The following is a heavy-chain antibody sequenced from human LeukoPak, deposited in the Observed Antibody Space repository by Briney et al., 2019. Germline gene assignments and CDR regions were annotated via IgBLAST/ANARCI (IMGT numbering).Heavy chain of an antibody. Sequence: GASVKVSCKASGYTFTGYYMHWVRQAPGQGLEWMGWINPNSGGTNYAQKFQGRVTMTRDTSISTAYMELSRLRSDDTAVYYCARDPSTPIVVVTAITNWFDPWGQGTLVTVSS. CDR2: INPNSGGT. D-gene: IGHD2-21*02. V-gene: IGHV1-2*02. CDR3: ARDPSTPIVVVTAITNWFDP. CDR1: GYTFTGYY. J-gene: IGHJ5*02.